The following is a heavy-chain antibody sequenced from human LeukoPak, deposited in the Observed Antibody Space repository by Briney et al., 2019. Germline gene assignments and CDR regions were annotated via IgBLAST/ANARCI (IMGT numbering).Heavy chain of an antibody. Sequence: PGRSLRLSCAASGFTFSSYAMHWVRQAPGKGLEWVAFIRYDGSNADSVKGRFTISRDNSKNTLYLQMNSLRAEDTAVYYCASHLRFLEWLSDAFDIWGQGTMVTVSS. D-gene: IGHD3-3*01. CDR3: ASHLRFLEWLSDAFDI. V-gene: IGHV3-30*04. CDR1: GFTFSSYA. J-gene: IGHJ3*02. CDR2: IRYDGS.